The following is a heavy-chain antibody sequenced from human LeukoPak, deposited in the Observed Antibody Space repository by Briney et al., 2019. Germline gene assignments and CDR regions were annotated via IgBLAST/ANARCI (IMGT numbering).Heavy chain of an antibody. V-gene: IGHV3-15*01. D-gene: IGHD1-1*01. CDR3: WDTNWNGDWDY. CDR2: IKSKAHGGTT. Sequence: GGSLRLSCAASGFTFSNDWMHWVRQAPGKGLEWVGRIKSKAHGGTTDYAAPVKGRFTISRDDSKNTLYLQMNSLKTEDTAVYYCWDTNWNGDWDYWGQGTLVTVSS. CDR1: GFTFSNDW. J-gene: IGHJ4*02.